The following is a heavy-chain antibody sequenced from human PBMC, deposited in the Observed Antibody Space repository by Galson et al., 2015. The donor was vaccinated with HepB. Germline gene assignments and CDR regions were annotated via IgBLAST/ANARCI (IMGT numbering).Heavy chain of an antibody. Sequence: QSGAEVKKPGESLKISCKGSGYSFTSYWIGWVRQMPGKGLEWMGIIYPGDSDTRYSPSFQGQVTISADKSISTAYLQWSSLKASDTAMYYCARPSYYDSSGYYYPHWYFDLWGRGTLVTVSS. CDR1: GYSFTSYW. J-gene: IGHJ2*01. CDR2: IYPGDSDT. CDR3: ARPSYYDSSGYYYPHWYFDL. V-gene: IGHV5-51*01. D-gene: IGHD3-22*01.